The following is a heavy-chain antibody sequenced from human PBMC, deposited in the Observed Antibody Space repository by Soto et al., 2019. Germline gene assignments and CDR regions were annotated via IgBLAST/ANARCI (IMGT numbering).Heavy chain of an antibody. D-gene: IGHD2-2*01. CDR2: INHSGST. CDR3: ARGAIVVVPAAYMDV. V-gene: IGHV4-34*01. J-gene: IGHJ6*03. Sequence: PSETLSLTCAVYGGSFSGYYWSWIRQPPGKGLEWIGEINHSGSTNYNPSLKSRVTISVDTSKNQFSLKLSSVTAADTAVYYCARGAIVVVPAAYMDVWGQGTTVTVSS. CDR1: GGSFSGYY.